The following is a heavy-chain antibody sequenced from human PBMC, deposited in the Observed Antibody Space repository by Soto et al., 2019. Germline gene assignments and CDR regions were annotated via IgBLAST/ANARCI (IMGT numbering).Heavy chain of an antibody. Sequence: EEQLVESGGGLVKPGGSLSLSCAASGFSFSTYSMMWVRQAPGKGLEWVSSIDPTSDYIYYADSVKGRFTTSRDNAKNALYLQMHRLRAEDTAVYFCARVVPLVRGPADPWGQGTLVTVSS. V-gene: IGHV3-21*01. CDR2: IDPTSDYI. CDR1: GFSFSTYS. J-gene: IGHJ5*02. CDR3: ARVVPLVRGPADP. D-gene: IGHD3-10*01.